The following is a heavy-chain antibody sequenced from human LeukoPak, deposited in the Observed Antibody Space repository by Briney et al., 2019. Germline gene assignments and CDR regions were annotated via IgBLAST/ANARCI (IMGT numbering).Heavy chain of an antibody. CDR2: INHAGTA. Sequence: PSETLSLTCSLYGGSFTYYYWAWIRQTPGKGLEWIGEINHAGTADYNPSLKSRVTISVDTSKNQFSLKLSSLTAADTAVYYCVKDRGNHVTDYWGQGTLVTVSS. CDR1: GGSFTYYY. J-gene: IGHJ4*02. CDR3: VKDRGNHVTDY. D-gene: IGHD1-14*01. V-gene: IGHV4-34*01.